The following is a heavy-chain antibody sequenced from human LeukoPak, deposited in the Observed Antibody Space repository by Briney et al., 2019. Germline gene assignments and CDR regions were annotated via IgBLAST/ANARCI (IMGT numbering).Heavy chain of an antibody. J-gene: IGHJ4*02. CDR1: GFTLSDYH. D-gene: IGHD3-22*01. CDR3: ARDYYDSSGYYSFDY. CDR2: ISSSGSTI. V-gene: IGHV3-11*04. Sequence: GSLGLSCAASGFTLSDYHMSWIRQAPGKGLEWVSYISSSGSTIYYADSVKGRFTISRDNAKNSLYLQMNSLRAEDTAVYYCARDYYDSSGYYSFDYWGQGTLVTVSS.